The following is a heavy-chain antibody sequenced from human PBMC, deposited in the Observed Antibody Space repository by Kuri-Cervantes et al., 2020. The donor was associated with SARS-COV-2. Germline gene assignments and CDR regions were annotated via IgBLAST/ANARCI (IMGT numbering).Heavy chain of an antibody. V-gene: IGHV4-34*01. Sequence: ESLKISCAVYGGSFSGYYWSWIRQPPGKGLEWIGEINHSGSTNYNPSLKSRVTISVDTSKNQFSLKLSSVTAADTAVYYCARAGIFGVVIAYYYYYMDVWGKGTTVTVSS. D-gene: IGHD3-3*01. CDR3: ARAGIFGVVIAYYYYYMDV. CDR1: GGSFSGYY. CDR2: INHSGST. J-gene: IGHJ6*03.